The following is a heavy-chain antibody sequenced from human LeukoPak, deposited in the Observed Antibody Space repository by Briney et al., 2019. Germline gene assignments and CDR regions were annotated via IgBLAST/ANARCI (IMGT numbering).Heavy chain of an antibody. CDR3: ARGRGIDTALVTFYFDY. V-gene: IGHV3-20*04. J-gene: IGHJ4*02. CDR1: GFTFDDYG. CDR2: INWNGGST. D-gene: IGHD5-18*01. Sequence: GGSLRLSCAASGFTFDDYGMSWVRQAPGKGLEWVSGINWNGGSTGYADSVKGRFTISRDNAKNSLYLQMNSLRAEDTAVYYCARGRGIDTALVTFYFDYWGQGTLVTVSS.